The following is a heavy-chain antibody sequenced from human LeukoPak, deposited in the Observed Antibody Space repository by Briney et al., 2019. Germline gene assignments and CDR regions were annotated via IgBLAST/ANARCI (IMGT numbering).Heavy chain of an antibody. J-gene: IGHJ4*02. CDR1: GGSFSGYY. D-gene: IGHD6-6*01. CDR3: ARAGIAARRCDY. CDR2: INHSGST. V-gene: IGHV4-34*01. Sequence: SETLSLTCAVYGGSFSGYYWSWIRQPPGKWLEWIGEINHSGSTNYNPSLKSRVTISVDASKNQFSLKLSSVTAADTAVYYCARAGIAARRCDYWGQGTLVTVSS.